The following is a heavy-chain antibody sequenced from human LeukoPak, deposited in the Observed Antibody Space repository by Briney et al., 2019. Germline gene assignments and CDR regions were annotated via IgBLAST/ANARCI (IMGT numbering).Heavy chain of an antibody. CDR1: GDSVSSDSVV. Sequence: SQTLSLTCAISGDSVSSDSVVWDWIRQSPSRGLEWLGRTYYRSKWYFDYALSVKSRMTINPDTSKNLFSLQLSSVTPEDTAVYYCVRGGQGDGHSADEGFDIWGQGTMVTVS. J-gene: IGHJ3*02. D-gene: IGHD5-18*01. V-gene: IGHV6-1*01. CDR2: TYYRSKWYF. CDR3: VRGGQGDGHSADEGFDI.